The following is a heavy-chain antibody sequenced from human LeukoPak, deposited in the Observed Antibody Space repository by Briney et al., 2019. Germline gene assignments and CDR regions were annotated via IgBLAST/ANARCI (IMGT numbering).Heavy chain of an antibody. J-gene: IGHJ3*02. D-gene: IGHD5-24*01. CDR1: GGSISSSSYY. V-gene: IGHV4-39*07. CDR3: ARVLGRDHQEAFDI. CDR2: IYYSGST. Sequence: MASETLSLTCTVSGGSISSSSYYWGWIRQPPGKGLEWIGSIYYSGSTYYNPSLKSRVTISVDTSKNQFSLKLSSVTAADTAVYYCARVLGRDHQEAFDIWGQGTMVTVSS.